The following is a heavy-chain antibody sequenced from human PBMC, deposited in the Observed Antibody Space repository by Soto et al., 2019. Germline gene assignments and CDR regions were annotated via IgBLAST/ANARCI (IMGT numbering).Heavy chain of an antibody. CDR3: ARYPFEYVYGAFEL. V-gene: IGHV3-7*03. Sequence: EEQLVESGGGLVQPGGSLRLSCAASGFTFNSYGMTWVRQAPGKGLEWVANIKQNGCEEQDVHYLKGRFPISRDTAKNSLVLQMNSLRAEDKAVYYCARYPFEYVYGAFELLGKGTMVTVSS. CDR1: GFTFNSYG. J-gene: IGHJ3*01. CDR2: IKQNGCEE. D-gene: IGHD3-9*01.